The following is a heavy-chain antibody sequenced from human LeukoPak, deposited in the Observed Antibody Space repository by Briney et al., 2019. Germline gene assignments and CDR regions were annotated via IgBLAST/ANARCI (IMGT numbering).Heavy chain of an antibody. Sequence: GGSLRVSCAASGFTISSYSMIWVRQAPGKGLEWVSSISSSSSYIYYADSVKGRFTISRDNAKNSLYLQMNSLRAEDTAVYYCARDPAKFWSGHDYWGQGTLVTVSS. CDR1: GFTISSYS. J-gene: IGHJ4*02. CDR2: ISSSSSYI. D-gene: IGHD3-3*01. CDR3: ARDPAKFWSGHDY. V-gene: IGHV3-21*01.